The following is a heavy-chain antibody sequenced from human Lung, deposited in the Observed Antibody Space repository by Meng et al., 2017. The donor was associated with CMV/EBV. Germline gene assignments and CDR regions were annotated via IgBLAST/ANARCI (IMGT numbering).Heavy chain of an antibody. D-gene: IGHD5-18*01. Sequence: ASVXVSXKASGYTFTGYYMHWVRQAPGQGLEWMGWINPNSGGTNYAQKFQGRVTMTRDTSISTAYMELSRLRSDDTAVYYCARGRIQLWLEKNYYYGTDVXGQGXTVTVSS. CDR1: GYTFTGYY. J-gene: IGHJ6*02. V-gene: IGHV1-2*02. CDR3: ARGRIQLWLEKNYYYGTDV. CDR2: INPNSGGT.